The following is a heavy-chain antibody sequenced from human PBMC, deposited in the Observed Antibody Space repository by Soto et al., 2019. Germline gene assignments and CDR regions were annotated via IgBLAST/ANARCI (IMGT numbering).Heavy chain of an antibody. CDR1: GFSLSTSGMC. CDR3: ARSSYYDILTGYYFDY. D-gene: IGHD3-9*01. V-gene: IGHV2-70*11. Sequence: SGPTLVNPTQTLTLTCTFSGFSLSTSGMCVSWIRQPPGKALEWLARIDWDDDKYYSTSLKTRLTISKDTSKNQVVLTMTNMDPVDTATYYCARSSYYDILTGYYFDYWGQGTLVTVSS. J-gene: IGHJ4*02. CDR2: IDWDDDK.